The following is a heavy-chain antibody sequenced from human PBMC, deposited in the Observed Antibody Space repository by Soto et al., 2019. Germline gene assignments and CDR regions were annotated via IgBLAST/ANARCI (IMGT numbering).Heavy chain of an antibody. V-gene: IGHV3-64*02. D-gene: IGHD2-8*01. CDR2: ISGNGGST. Sequence: HPGGSLRLSCAASGFTFSSYTMHWVRQAPGKGLEYVSTISGNGGSTYYADSVKGRFTISRDNSKNTLYLQMGSLRPEDMAVYFCAMRDRRSTNINDYWGQGTLVTVSS. CDR1: GFTFSSYT. J-gene: IGHJ4*02. CDR3: AMRDRRSTNINDY.